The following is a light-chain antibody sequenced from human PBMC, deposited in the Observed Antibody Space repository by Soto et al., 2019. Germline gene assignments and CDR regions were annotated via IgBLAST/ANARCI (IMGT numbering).Light chain of an antibody. Sequence: DIQMTQSPSTLSASVGDRVTITCRASQSVRGWLAWYQQKPGKAPKVLIYKASTLESGVPSRFSGSGYGTEFTLTISSLQPDDFATYYCQQYIYLWTFGQGTKVEGK. V-gene: IGKV1-5*03. CDR1: QSVRGW. CDR2: KAS. J-gene: IGKJ1*01. CDR3: QQYIYLWT.